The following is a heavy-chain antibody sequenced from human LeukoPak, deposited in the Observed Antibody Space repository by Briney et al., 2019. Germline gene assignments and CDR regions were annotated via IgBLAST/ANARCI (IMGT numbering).Heavy chain of an antibody. Sequence: SVKVSCKASGGTFSSYTISWVRQAPGQGLEWMVEIIPIFGTANYAQKFQGRVTITTDESTSTAYMELSSLRSEDTAVYYCARDVTSIVVVTANYGDQIGDAFDIWGQGTMVTVSS. CDR2: IIPIFGTA. D-gene: IGHD2-21*02. CDR3: ARDVTSIVVVTANYGDQIGDAFDI. J-gene: IGHJ3*02. V-gene: IGHV1-69*05. CDR1: GGTFSSYT.